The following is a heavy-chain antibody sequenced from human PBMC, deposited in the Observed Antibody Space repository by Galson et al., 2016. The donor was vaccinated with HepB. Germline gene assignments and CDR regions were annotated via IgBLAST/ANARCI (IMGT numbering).Heavy chain of an antibody. Sequence: SLRLSCAGSGFSFNNAWMNWVRQAPGKGLEWVGRIKDKTEGETTDYAAPVKGRFTLSRDDSKNTVYLQLNSLKTEDTALYYCTTDRNSGNYVTDLGYWGQGTLVTVSS. CDR3: TTDRNSGNYVTDLGY. V-gene: IGHV3-15*07. D-gene: IGHD1-26*01. CDR1: GFSFNNAW. J-gene: IGHJ4*02. CDR2: IKDKTEGETT.